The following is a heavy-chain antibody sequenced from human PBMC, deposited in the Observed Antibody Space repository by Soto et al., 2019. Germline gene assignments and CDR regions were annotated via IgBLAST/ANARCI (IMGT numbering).Heavy chain of an antibody. CDR2: TYYRSKWYN. V-gene: IGHV6-1*01. Sequence: PSQTRSLTCXISRESVSSNSAAWNWIRQSPSRGLEWLGRTYYRSKWYNDYAVSVKSRITINPDTSKNQFSLQLNSVTPEDTAVYYCARRMGVGYCSSTSCLWGMDVWGQGTTVTVSS. D-gene: IGHD2-2*01. CDR3: ARRMGVGYCSSTSCLWGMDV. CDR1: RESVSSNSAA. J-gene: IGHJ6*02.